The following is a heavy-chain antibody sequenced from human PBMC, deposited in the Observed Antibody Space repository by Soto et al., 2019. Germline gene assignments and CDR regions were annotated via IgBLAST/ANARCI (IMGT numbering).Heavy chain of an antibody. CDR3: ARAGRAFRTSHYYYFYMDV. CDR1: GYSFIDYG. CDR2: ISAYDGDT. V-gene: IGHV1-18*01. D-gene: IGHD3-10*01. Sequence: QVQLVQSGAEVKKPGASVKVSCKASGYSFIDYGIGWVRQAPGQGLEWMGWISAYDGDTKYEEKVQGRVTMTTDTSTTTAYMEVRSLISDDTAVYYCARAGRAFRTSHYYYFYMDVWGKGTTVTVSS. J-gene: IGHJ6*03.